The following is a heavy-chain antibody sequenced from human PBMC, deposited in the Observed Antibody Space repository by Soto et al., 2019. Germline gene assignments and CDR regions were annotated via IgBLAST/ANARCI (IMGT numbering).Heavy chain of an antibody. V-gene: IGHV3-33*01. CDR2: IWSDGSRR. CDR1: GFTFSYHA. Sequence: QVQLVASGGGVVQPGMSLRLSCATSGFTFSYHAMHWVRQAPGKGLEWVAQIWSDGSRRYYADSMRGRFTISRDFSNNMACLHMDSLRAEDTAVYYCARDGQSPAPYAFDVWGQGTLVIVSS. J-gene: IGHJ3*01. CDR3: ARDGQSPAPYAFDV.